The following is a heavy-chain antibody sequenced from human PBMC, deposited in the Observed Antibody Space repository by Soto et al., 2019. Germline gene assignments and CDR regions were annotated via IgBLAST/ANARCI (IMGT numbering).Heavy chain of an antibody. V-gene: IGHV3-30*18. Sequence: GGSLRLSCAASGFTFSSYGMHWVRQAPGKGLEWVAVISYDGSNKYYADSVKGRFTISRDNSKNTLYLQMNSLGAEDTAVYYCAKDGIVSYYYGMDVWGQGTTVTVSS. CDR1: GFTFSSYG. CDR2: ISYDGSNK. CDR3: AKDGIVSYYYGMDV. D-gene: IGHD1-26*01. J-gene: IGHJ6*02.